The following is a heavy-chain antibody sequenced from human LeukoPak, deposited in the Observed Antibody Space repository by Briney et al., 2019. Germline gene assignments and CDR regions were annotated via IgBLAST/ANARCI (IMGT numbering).Heavy chain of an antibody. CDR1: GFTFSSYE. V-gene: IGHV3-48*03. CDR3: AELGITMIGGV. D-gene: IGHD3-10*02. CDR2: ISSSGSTI. J-gene: IGHJ6*04. Sequence: PGGSLRLSCAASGFTFSSYEMNWVRQAPGKGLEWVSYISSSGSTIYYADSVRGRFTISRDNAKNSLYLQMNSLRAEDTAVYYCAELGITMIGGVWGKGTTVTISS.